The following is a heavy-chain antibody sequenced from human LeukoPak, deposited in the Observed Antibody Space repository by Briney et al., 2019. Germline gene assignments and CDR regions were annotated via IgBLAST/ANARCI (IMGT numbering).Heavy chain of an antibody. J-gene: IGHJ4*02. Sequence: MPSETLSLTCTVSGDSIRSYYWSWIRQPPGKGLEWIGYIYYSGSTNYNPSLKSRVTISVDTSKNQFSLKLSSVTAADTAVYCCARADGLDRPDWYFDYWGQGTLVTVSS. V-gene: IGHV4-59*01. CDR2: IYYSGST. D-gene: IGHD3/OR15-3a*01. CDR1: GDSIRSYY. CDR3: ARADGLDRPDWYFDY.